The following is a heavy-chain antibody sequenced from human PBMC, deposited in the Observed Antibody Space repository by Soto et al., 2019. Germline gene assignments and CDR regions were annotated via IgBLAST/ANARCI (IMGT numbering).Heavy chain of an antibody. CDR2: INPNSGVT. Sequence: ASVKVSCKASGYTFTGYFIHWVRQAPGEGLEWVGYINPNSGVTKYEPRFLGRVTITRDTSIRTAYMDLNNLRSDDTAVYFCSRGGGTILAPLAWGPGTLVTVSS. V-gene: IGHV1-2*02. D-gene: IGHD1-1*01. J-gene: IGHJ5*02. CDR1: GYTFTGYF. CDR3: SRGGGTILAPLA.